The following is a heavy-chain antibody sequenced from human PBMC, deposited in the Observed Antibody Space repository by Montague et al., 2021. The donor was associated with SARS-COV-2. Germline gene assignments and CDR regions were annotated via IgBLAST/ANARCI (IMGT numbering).Heavy chain of an antibody. CDR2: FGSTSSNI. J-gene: IGHJ6*02. D-gene: IGHD1-14*01. V-gene: IGHV3-21*01. CDR3: ARDTPTGYANGWRNNHYYYGMDV. CDR1: GFTISSYG. Sequence: SLRLSCAASGFTISSYGINWVRQAPGKGLEWLSYFGSTSSNIYYXDSVKGRFTVSRDNAKNSVSLQMNGLRAEDTAAYYCARDTPTGYANGWRNNHYYYGMDVWGQGTTVTVSS.